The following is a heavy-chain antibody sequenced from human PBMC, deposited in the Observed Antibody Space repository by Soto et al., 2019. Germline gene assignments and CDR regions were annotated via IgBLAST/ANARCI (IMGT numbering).Heavy chain of an antibody. CDR2: MYYSGST. CDR3: ARTRDFWSGNDAFDI. D-gene: IGHD3-3*01. CDR1: GGSVSSGSYY. J-gene: IGHJ3*02. V-gene: IGHV4-61*01. Sequence: SETLSLTCTVSGGSVSSGSYYWSWIRQPPGKGLEWIGYMYYSGSTNYNPSLKSRVTISLDTSKNQFSLKLSSVTAADTAVYFCARTRDFWSGNDAFDIWGQGTMVTVSS.